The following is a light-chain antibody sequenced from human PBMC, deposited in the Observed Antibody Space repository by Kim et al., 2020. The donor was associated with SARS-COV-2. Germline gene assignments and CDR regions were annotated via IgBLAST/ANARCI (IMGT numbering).Light chain of an antibody. Sequence: SYELTQPPSVSVSPGETATINCSADSLGEEYVSWYQQKPGQSPVLVISQDILRPSGIPDRFSGFNSGNTATLIIRGTQSLDEADYYCQAWDSRTGTYVFGTGTKVTVL. CDR1: SLGEEY. J-gene: IGLJ1*01. CDR3: QAWDSRTGTYV. CDR2: QDI. V-gene: IGLV3-1*01.